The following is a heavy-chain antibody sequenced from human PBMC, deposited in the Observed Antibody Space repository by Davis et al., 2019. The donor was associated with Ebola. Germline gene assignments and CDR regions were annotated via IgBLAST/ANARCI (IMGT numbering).Heavy chain of an antibody. CDR2: IYYSGST. Sequence: SETLSLTCTVSGGSISSGGYYWGWIRQPPGKGLEWIGSIYYSGSTYYNPSLKSRVTISVDTSKNQFSLKLSSVTAADTAVYYCARLTGDLYYYGMDVWGQGTTVTVSS. J-gene: IGHJ6*02. CDR1: GGSISSGGYY. CDR3: ARLTGDLYYYGMDV. D-gene: IGHD7-27*01. V-gene: IGHV4-39*01.